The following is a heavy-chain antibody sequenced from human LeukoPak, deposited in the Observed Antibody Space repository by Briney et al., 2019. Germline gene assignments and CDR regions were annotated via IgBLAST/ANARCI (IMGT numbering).Heavy chain of an antibody. D-gene: IGHD3-16*01. J-gene: IGHJ6*02. CDR2: INSDGSST. CDR1: GFTFSSYW. Sequence: QPGGSLRLSCAASGFTFSSYWMHWVRQAPGKGLVWVSRINSDGSSTSYADSVKGRFTISRDNAKNTLYLQMNSLRAEDTAVYYSARAGKFEDGMDVWGQGTTVTVSS. CDR3: ARAGKFEDGMDV. V-gene: IGHV3-74*01.